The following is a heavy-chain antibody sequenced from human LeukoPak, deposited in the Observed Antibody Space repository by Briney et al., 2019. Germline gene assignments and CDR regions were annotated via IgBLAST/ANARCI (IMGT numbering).Heavy chain of an antibody. J-gene: IGHJ6*03. CDR3: ARRAAAVGTYYMDV. CDR1: GGSTNSYY. D-gene: IGHD6-13*01. V-gene: IGHV4-59*01. CDR2: IYYSGGT. Sequence: SETLSLTCTVSGGSTNSYYWNWIRQPPGKGLEWIGYIYYSGGTNYNPSLKSRVTIAVDTSKNQFSLKLSSVTAADTAVYYCARRAAAVGTYYMDVWGKGTTVTASS.